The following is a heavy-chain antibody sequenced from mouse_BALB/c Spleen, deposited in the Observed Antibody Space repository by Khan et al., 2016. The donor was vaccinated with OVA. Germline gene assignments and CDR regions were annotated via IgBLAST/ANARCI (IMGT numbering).Heavy chain of an antibody. V-gene: IGHV1-87*01. J-gene: IGHJ2*01. CDR3: ASHYGSYFDY. CDR1: GYTFTRYW. D-gene: IGHD2-1*01. Sequence: QVQLQQSGAELARPGASVKLSCKASGYTFTRYWIQWVKERPGQGLEWIGAIYPGDGDTRYTQKFKGKATMTADKSSSTAYMQLSSLASEDSAVYYGASHYGSYFDYWGQGTTLTVSS. CDR2: IYPGDGDT.